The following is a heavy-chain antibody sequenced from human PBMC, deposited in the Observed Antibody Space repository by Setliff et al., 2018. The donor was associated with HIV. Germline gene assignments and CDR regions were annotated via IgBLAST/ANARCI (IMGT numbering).Heavy chain of an antibody. CDR2: IRYDDSYK. D-gene: IGHD6-19*01. Sequence: GGSLRLSSAASGFTFSFYGMHWVRQAPGKGLEWVAFIRYDDSYKFYADSVKGRFTISRDNSKNTLYLQMNSLRADDTAVYYCAKNLYRSPWSPLDYWGQGTLVTVSS. V-gene: IGHV3-30*02. J-gene: IGHJ4*02. CDR1: GFTFSFYG. CDR3: AKNLYRSPWSPLDY.